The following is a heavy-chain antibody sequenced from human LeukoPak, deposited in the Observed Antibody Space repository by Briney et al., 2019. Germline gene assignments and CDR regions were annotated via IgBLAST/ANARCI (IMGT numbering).Heavy chain of an antibody. Sequence: GGSLRLSCAASGFTFSNYGMHWVRQAPGKGLEWVAVVSYDGSIKYYADSVKGRFTISRDNSKNTLFLQMNSLRVDDTAVYYCAQDLYGSGGQGTLVIVSS. CDR1: GFTFSNYG. CDR3: AQDLYGS. V-gene: IGHV3-30*18. CDR2: VSYDGSIK. D-gene: IGHD3-10*01. J-gene: IGHJ4*02.